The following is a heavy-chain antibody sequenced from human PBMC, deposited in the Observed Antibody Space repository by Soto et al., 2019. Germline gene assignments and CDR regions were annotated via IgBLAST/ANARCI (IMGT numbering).Heavy chain of an antibody. V-gene: IGHV3-74*01. CDR2: IDHDGPT. Sequence: VQLVDSGGGLVQPGGSLRLSCAGCGFTFSNYWMHWVRQAPGKGLEWVSRIDHDGPTDYADSVRGRFTISRDNAENTLYLQMNSLRPEDTAVYYCVRDSHGDYWGQGTLVTVSS. CDR1: GFTFSNYW. J-gene: IGHJ4*02. CDR3: VRDSHGDY.